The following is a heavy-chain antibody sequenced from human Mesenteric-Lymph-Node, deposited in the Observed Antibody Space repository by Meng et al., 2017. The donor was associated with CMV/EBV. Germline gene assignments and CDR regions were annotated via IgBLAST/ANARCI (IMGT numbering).Heavy chain of an antibody. V-gene: IGHV3-30*04. CDR1: GFTFSSYA. J-gene: IGHJ4*02. CDR3: AKDRVFDSISIYYFDY. D-gene: IGHD3-10*02. CDR2: ISYDGSNK. Sequence: GESLKISCAASGFTFSSYAMHWVRQAPGKGLEWVAVISYDGSNKYYADSVKGRFTISRDNSKNTLFLQMNSLRAEDTAVYYCAKDRVFDSISIYYFDYWGQGTLVTVSS.